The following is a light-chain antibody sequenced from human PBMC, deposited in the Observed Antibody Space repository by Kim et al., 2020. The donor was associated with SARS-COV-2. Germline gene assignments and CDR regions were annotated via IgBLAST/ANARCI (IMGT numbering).Light chain of an antibody. CDR2: AAS. J-gene: IGKJ2*01. CDR1: HDITNY. CDR3: LYYNHDPPT. Sequence: DIQVTQSPSSLSASVGDRVTITCRSSHDITNYLVWIQQKPGEAPRSLIYAASTLRGGVSSRFSGSGSGTEFTLTISYLQPEDFATYYCLYYNHDPPTFGQGTTVDIK. V-gene: IGKV1-16*01.